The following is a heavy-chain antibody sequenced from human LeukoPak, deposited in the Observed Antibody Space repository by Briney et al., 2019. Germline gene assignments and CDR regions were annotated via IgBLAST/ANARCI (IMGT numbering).Heavy chain of an antibody. Sequence: SETLSLTCTVSGYPPNNNYWSWIRQPPGKGLDWIGYIHYSGNTQYNPSLKSRLTILLDTSNNQFSLKLSAVTAADTALYYCARVLGDGHSVYWGQGTLVTVSS. CDR3: ARVLGDGHSVY. CDR1: GYPPNNNY. CDR2: IHYSGNT. J-gene: IGHJ4*02. V-gene: IGHV4-59*01. D-gene: IGHD5-24*01.